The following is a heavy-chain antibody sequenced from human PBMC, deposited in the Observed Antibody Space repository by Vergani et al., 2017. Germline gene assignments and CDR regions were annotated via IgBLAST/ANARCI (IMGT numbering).Heavy chain of an antibody. J-gene: IGHJ4*02. CDR1: GFTFSSYA. Sequence: EVQLLESGGGLVQPGGSLRLSCAASGFTFSSYAMSWVRQAPGKGLEWVSAISGSGGSTYYADSVKGRFTISRDNSKNTLYLQMNSLRAEDTAVYYCARSTVLLWFRELSGYYFDYWGQGTLVTVSS. CDR3: ARSTVLLWFRELSGYYFDY. CDR2: ISGSGGST. V-gene: IGHV3-23*01. D-gene: IGHD3-10*01.